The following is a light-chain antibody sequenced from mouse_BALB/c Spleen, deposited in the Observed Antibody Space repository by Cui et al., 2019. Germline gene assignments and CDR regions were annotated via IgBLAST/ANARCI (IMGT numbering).Light chain of an antibody. CDR1: SSVSY. V-gene: IGKV4-57*01. CDR3: QKRSSYPP. J-gene: IGKJ2*01. Sequence: QIVLTQSPAIMSASPGEKVTITCSASSSVSYMHWFQQKPGTSPKLWIYSTSNLASEVPARFSGSGSGSSYSLTISRMEAEDAATYYCQKRSSYPPFGGGTKLEIK. CDR2: STS.